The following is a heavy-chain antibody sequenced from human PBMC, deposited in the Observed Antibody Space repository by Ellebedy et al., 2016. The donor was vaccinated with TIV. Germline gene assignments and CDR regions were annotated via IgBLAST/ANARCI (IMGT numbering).Heavy chain of an antibody. Sequence: MPGGSLRLSCAVSGGSINNYFWSWIRQPPGKGLEWIGYIYHQGSTNYNPSLGSRVTISVDTSKNQVALKLSSVTAADTATYYCYGSGSYGVEYWGQGTLVTVTS. CDR2: IYHQGST. CDR1: GGSINNYF. J-gene: IGHJ1*01. V-gene: IGHV4-59*01. D-gene: IGHD3-10*01. CDR3: YGSGSYGVEY.